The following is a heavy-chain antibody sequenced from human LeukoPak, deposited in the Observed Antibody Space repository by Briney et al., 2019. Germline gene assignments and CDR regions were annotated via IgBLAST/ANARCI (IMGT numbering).Heavy chain of an antibody. J-gene: IGHJ6*02. Sequence: GGSLRLSCAASGFTFSSYGMHWVRQAPGKGLEWVAVISYDGSNKYYADSVKGRFTISRDNSKNTLYLQMNSLRAEDTAVYYCARDADSSSWYLRHYYYGMDVWGQGTTVTVSS. CDR1: GFTFSSYG. CDR2: ISYDGSNK. V-gene: IGHV3-30*03. CDR3: ARDADSSSWYLRHYYYGMDV. D-gene: IGHD6-13*01.